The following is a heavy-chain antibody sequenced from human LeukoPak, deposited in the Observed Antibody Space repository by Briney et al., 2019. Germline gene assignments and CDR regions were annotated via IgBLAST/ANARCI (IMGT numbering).Heavy chain of an antibody. D-gene: IGHD3-3*01. V-gene: IGHV4-39*01. Sequence: SETLSLTCTVSGGSISSSSYYWGWIRQPPGKGLEWIGSIYYSGSTYYNPSLKSRVTISVDTSKNQFSLKLSSVTAADTAVYYCGVSGIFGVVPQALIDYWGQGTLVTVSS. J-gene: IGHJ4*02. CDR3: GVSGIFGVVPQALIDY. CDR1: GGSISSSSYY. CDR2: IYYSGST.